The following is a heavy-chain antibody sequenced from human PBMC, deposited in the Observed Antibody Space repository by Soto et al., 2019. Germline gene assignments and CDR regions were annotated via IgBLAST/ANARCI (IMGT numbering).Heavy chain of an antibody. CDR3: AKWGGGGPPGNGMDV. D-gene: IGHD2-15*01. CDR2: ISGSGGST. V-gene: IGHV3-23*01. CDR1: GFTFSSYA. J-gene: IGHJ6*02. Sequence: GGSLRLSCAASGFTFSSYAMSWVRQAPGKGLEWVSAISGSGGSTYYADSVKGRFTISRDNSKNTLYLQMNSLRAEDTGVYYCAKWGGGGPPGNGMDVWGQGTTVTVSS.